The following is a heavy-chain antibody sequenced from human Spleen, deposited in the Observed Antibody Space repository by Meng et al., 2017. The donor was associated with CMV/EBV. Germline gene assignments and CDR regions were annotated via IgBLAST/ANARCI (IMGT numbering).Heavy chain of an antibody. D-gene: IGHD3-10*01. CDR2: IDPSDSDT. Sequence: KGSGFSFTSYWIGWVRQMPGKGLEWMGIIDPSDSDTRYSPSFQGQVTISADKSISTAYLQWSSLQASDTAMYFCARIGSGSYYSLDYWGQGTLVTVSS. J-gene: IGHJ4*02. V-gene: IGHV5-51*01. CDR3: ARIGSGSYYSLDY. CDR1: GFSFTSYW.